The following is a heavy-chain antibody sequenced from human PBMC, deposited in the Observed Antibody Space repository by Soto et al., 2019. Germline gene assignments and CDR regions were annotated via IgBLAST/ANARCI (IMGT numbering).Heavy chain of an antibody. V-gene: IGHV1-3*01. CDR3: ARTSGSYLGYFAY. Sequence: ASVKGSCKASGYTFTSYAMHWVRQAPGQRLEWMGWINAGNGNTKYSQKFQGRVTITRDTSASTAYMELSSLRSEDTAVYYCARTSGSYLGYFAYWGQGTLDTVSS. CDR1: GYTFTSYA. J-gene: IGHJ4*01. CDR2: INAGNGNT. D-gene: IGHD6-13*01.